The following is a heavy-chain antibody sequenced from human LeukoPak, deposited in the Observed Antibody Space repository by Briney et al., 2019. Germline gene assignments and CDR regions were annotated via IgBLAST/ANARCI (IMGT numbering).Heavy chain of an antibody. V-gene: IGHV3-15*01. CDR1: GFTFSNAW. D-gene: IGHD3-22*01. CDR2: IKSKTDGGTT. CDR3: TTTSLYYYDSRAFDY. J-gene: IGHJ4*02. Sequence: GGSLRLSCAASGFTFSNAWMSWVRQAPGKGLEWVGRIKSKTDGGTTDYAAPVKGRFTIPRDDSKNTLYLQMNSLKTEDTAVYYCTTTSLYYYDSRAFDYWGQGTLVTVSS.